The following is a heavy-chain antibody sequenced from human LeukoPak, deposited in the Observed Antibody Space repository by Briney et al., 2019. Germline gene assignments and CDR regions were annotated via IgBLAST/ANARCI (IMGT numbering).Heavy chain of an antibody. Sequence: GGSLRLSCAASGFTFSSYAMHWVRQAPGKGLEWVAVISYDGSNKYYADSVKGRFTISRDNSKNTLYLQMNSLRAEDTAVYYCARWAHKGDAFDIWGQGTMVTVSS. CDR2: ISYDGSNK. J-gene: IGHJ3*02. D-gene: IGHD1-26*01. V-gene: IGHV3-30-3*01. CDR3: ARWAHKGDAFDI. CDR1: GFTFSSYA.